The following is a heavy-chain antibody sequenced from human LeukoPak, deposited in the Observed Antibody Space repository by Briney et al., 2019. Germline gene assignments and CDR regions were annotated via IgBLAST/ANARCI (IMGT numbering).Heavy chain of an antibody. CDR3: AIANWNHPFDN. Sequence: SETLSLTCTVSGYSISSGYYWGWMRQPPGKGLEWIGGIYLSGTTFYNPSLKSTVTISVDTSRNQFSLKLSSVTAADTAFYYCAIANWNHPFDNWGQGTLVTVSS. D-gene: IGHD1-1*01. V-gene: IGHV4-38-2*02. CDR1: GYSISSGYY. CDR2: IYLSGTT. J-gene: IGHJ4*02.